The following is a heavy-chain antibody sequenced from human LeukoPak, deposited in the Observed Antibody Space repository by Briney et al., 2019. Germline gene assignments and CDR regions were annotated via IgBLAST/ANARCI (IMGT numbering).Heavy chain of an antibody. Sequence: GGSLGLSCAASGFTFSDHIMNWVRQLPGKRLEWVAYVSGSGSTVYYADSVKGRFTISRDNGKSSLYLQMNSLRVEDTALYYCVRQFASWGQGTLVTVSS. V-gene: IGHV3-48*01. CDR2: VSGSGSTV. CDR1: GFTFSDHI. J-gene: IGHJ4*02. CDR3: VRQFAS.